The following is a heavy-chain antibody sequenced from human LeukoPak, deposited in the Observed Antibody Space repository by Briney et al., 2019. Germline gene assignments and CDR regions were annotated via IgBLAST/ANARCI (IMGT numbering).Heavy chain of an antibody. V-gene: IGHV1-46*01. CDR3: ARIVEHAFDI. CDR2: INPSGGST. Sequence: ASVKVSCKVSGYTLTELSMHWVRQAPGQGLEWMGIINPSGGSTSYAQKFQGRVTMTRDTSTSTVYMELSSLRSEDTAVYYCARIVEHAFDIWGQGTMVTVSS. J-gene: IGHJ3*02. CDR1: GYTLTELS. D-gene: IGHD1-26*01.